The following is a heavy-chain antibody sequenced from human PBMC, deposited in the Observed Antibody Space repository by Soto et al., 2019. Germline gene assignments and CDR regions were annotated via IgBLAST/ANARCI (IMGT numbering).Heavy chain of an antibody. CDR2: IDPSDSYT. D-gene: IGHD3-22*01. CDR1: GYSFTSYW. CDR3: ARHPYYYDSSGYAFDI. V-gene: IGHV5-10-1*01. Sequence: RGESLKISCKGSGYSFTSYWISWVRQMPGKGLEWMGRIDPSDSYTNYSPSFQGHVTISADKSISTAYLQWSSLKASDTAMYYCARHPYYYDSSGYAFDIWGQGTMVTVSS. J-gene: IGHJ3*02.